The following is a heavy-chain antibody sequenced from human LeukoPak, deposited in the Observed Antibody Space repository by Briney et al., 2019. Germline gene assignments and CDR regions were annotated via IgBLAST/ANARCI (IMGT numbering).Heavy chain of an antibody. D-gene: IGHD5-24*01. CDR2: IYTGGST. CDR3: ARGDGYNFFDY. J-gene: IGHJ4*02. Sequence: GGSLRLSCAASGFTVSSNYMGWVRQAPGKGLEWVSIIYTGGSTYYADSVKGRFTISRDNSENTLYLQMKSLRAEDTAVYYCARGDGYNFFDYWGQGTLVTVSS. V-gene: IGHV3-53*01. CDR1: GFTVSSNY.